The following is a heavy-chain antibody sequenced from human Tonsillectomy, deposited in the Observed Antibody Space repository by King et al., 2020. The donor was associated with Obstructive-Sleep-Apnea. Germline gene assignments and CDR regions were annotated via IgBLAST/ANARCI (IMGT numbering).Heavy chain of an antibody. Sequence: QLVQSGGGVVQPGRSLRLSCAASGFTFSSYGMHWVRQAPGKGLEWVAVIWYDGSNKYYADSVKGRFTISRDNSKNTLYLQMNSLRAEDTAVYYCAGDAGYDYGGNSSPFDYWGQGTLVTVSS. CDR2: IWYDGSNK. D-gene: IGHD4-23*01. CDR1: GFTFSSYG. V-gene: IGHV3-33*01. CDR3: AGDAGYDYGGNSSPFDY. J-gene: IGHJ4*02.